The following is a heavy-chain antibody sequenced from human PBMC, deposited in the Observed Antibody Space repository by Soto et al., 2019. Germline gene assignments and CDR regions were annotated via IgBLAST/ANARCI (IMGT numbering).Heavy chain of an antibody. D-gene: IGHD3-3*01. CDR1: GFTFSSYG. J-gene: IGHJ3*02. CDR2: IWYDGSNK. Sequence: GGSLRLSCAASGFTFSSYGMHWVRQAPGKGLEWVAVIWYDGSNKYYADSVKGRFTISRDNSKNTLYLQMNSLRAEDTAVYYCAREPKTYYDFWSGPVAFDIWGQGTMVTVSS. CDR3: AREPKTYYDFWSGPVAFDI. V-gene: IGHV3-33*01.